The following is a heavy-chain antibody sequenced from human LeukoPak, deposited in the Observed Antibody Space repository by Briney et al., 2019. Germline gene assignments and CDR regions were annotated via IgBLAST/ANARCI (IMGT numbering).Heavy chain of an antibody. CDR1: GFTFSSYW. CDR3: ARDPQGGNDAFDI. D-gene: IGHD4-23*01. J-gene: IGHJ3*02. CDR2: IKQDGSEK. V-gene: IGHV3-7*01. Sequence: PGGSLRLSCAASGFTFSSYWMSWVRQVPGKGLEWVANIKQDGSEKYSVDSVKGRFTISRDNAKNSLYLQMNSLRAEDTAVYYCARDPQGGNDAFDIWGQGTMLTVSS.